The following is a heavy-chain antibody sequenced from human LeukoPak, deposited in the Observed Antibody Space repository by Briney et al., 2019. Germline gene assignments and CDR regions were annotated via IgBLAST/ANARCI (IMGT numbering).Heavy chain of an antibody. V-gene: IGHV1-46*01. CDR1: GYTFTTYY. CDR3: ARGSGYDFLGAFDI. J-gene: IGHJ3*02. Sequence: ASVKVSFKASGYTFTTYYMNWVRQAPGQGLDWMGIINSSGGSTTYAQKFQGRVTMTRDTSTSTIYMELSSLRSEDTAVYYCARGSGYDFLGAFDIWGQGTMVTVSS. CDR2: INSSGGST. D-gene: IGHD5-12*01.